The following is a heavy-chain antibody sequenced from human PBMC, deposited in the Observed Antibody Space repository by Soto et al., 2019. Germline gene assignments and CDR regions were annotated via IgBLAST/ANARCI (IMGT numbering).Heavy chain of an antibody. V-gene: IGHV1-18*01. CDR2: ISGYNGNT. CDR3: ARDWNGGSGYPIY. J-gene: IGHJ4*02. D-gene: IGHD2-15*01. Sequence: VQLVQSGGEVKKTGASVKVSCKAAEYTFANYGISWVRQAPGQGPEWMGWISGYNGNTNYAQKFQGRLTMTTDTSTSTAYMELRSLGSDDTAVYYCARDWNGGSGYPIYWGQGTLVTVSS. CDR1: EYTFANYG.